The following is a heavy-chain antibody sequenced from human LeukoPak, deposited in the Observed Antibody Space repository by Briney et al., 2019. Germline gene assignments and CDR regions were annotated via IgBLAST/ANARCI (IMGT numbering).Heavy chain of an antibody. V-gene: IGHV3-21*01. CDR2: ITSSSSRT. J-gene: IGHJ5*02. Sequence: GGSLRLSCSASGFIFSTYNMNWVRQAPGKALEWVSSITSSSSRTFYADSVEGRYTISRDNSKNTLYLQLNSLRADDTAVFYCAQGLLSWGQGTLLTVAA. CDR1: GFIFSTYN. CDR3: AQGLLS.